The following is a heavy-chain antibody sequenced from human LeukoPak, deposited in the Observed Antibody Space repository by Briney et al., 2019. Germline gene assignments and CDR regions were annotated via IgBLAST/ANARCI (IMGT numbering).Heavy chain of an antibody. V-gene: IGHV4-4*07. J-gene: IGHJ4*02. D-gene: IGHD3-22*01. CDR1: GGSISSYY. Sequence: SETLSLTCTVSGGSISSYYWSWTRQPAGKGLERIGRIYTSGSTNYNPSLKSRVTISVDTSKNQFSLKLSSVTAADTAVYYCARADYYDSSGYRFDYWGQGTLVTVSS. CDR3: ARADYYDSSGYRFDY. CDR2: IYTSGST.